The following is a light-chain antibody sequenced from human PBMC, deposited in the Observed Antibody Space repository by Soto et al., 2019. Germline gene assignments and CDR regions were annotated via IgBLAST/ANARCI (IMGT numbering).Light chain of an antibody. CDR1: QTISSW. J-gene: IGKJ1*01. V-gene: IGKV1-5*03. CDR3: QHYNSYSEA. CDR2: KAS. Sequence: DIQMTQSPSTLSGSVGDRVTITCRASQTISSWLAWYQQKPGKAPKLLTYKASTLRSGVPSRFSGSGSGTEITRTISSLQPDDFATYYCQHYNSYSEAFGQGTKVELK.